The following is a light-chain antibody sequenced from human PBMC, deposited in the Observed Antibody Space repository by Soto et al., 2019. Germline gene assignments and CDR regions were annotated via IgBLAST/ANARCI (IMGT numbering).Light chain of an antibody. CDR1: SSNIGSNF. J-gene: IGLJ1*01. CDR3: SSYAGSNSYV. Sequence: QSVLTQPPSASGTPGQRVTISCSGSSSNIGSNFVYWYQQLPGTAPKFLIYRNDQRPLGVPDRFSGSKSGTSASLTVSGLQAEDEADYYCSSYAGSNSYVFGTGTKLTVL. V-gene: IGLV1-47*01. CDR2: RND.